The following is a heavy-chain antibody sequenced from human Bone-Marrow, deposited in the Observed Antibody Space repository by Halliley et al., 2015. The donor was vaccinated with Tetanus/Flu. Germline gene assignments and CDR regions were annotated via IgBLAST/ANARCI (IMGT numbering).Heavy chain of an antibody. V-gene: IGHV2-70*11. CDR2: IDWDDEK. J-gene: IGHJ5*02. Sequence: WLARIDWDDEKYYSTSLKTRLTISKDTSKNQVVLTMTNMDAVDTATYYCAREYNYAQGYSWFDPWGQGTLVTVSS. D-gene: IGHD5-18*01. CDR3: AREYNYAQGYSWFDP.